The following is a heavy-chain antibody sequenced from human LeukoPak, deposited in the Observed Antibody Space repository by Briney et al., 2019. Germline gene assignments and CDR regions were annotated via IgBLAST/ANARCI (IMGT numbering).Heavy chain of an antibody. V-gene: IGHV5-51*01. CDR2: IYPDDSDT. D-gene: IGHD5-12*01. Sequence: GESLKISCKGSGYSFTSYWIAWVRQMPGKGLECMGIIYPDDSDTKYSPSFQGQVTISADKSINTAYLQWSGLKASDTAMYYCARYSGYNHLPLGYFDSWGQGTLVTVSS. CDR3: ARYSGYNHLPLGYFDS. J-gene: IGHJ4*02. CDR1: GYSFTSYW.